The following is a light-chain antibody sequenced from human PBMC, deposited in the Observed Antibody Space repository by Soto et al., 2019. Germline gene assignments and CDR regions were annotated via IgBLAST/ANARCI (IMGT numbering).Light chain of an antibody. CDR3: AAWDDSLNGPV. CDR1: SSNIGSNT. Sequence: QSVLTQPPSASGTPGQRVTFSCSGSSSNIGSNTVNWYQQFPGTAPKLLIYSNNQRPSGVPDRFSDSNSGTSASLAISGLQSEDEADYYCAAWDDSLNGPVFGGGTKLTVL. CDR2: SNN. V-gene: IGLV1-44*01. J-gene: IGLJ2*01.